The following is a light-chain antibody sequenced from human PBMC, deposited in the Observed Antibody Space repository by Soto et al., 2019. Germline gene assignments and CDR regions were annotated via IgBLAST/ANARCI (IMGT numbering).Light chain of an antibody. Sequence: EKVMTQSPVTLSVSLGERATLSCRASENINTNLAWYQQKPGQAPRLLMYGASTRATGFPDRFSGGGSGTEFTLTIRILQSEDSAVYYCQQYDVWPWTFGQGNKVEIK. J-gene: IGKJ1*01. CDR1: ENINTN. CDR2: GAS. V-gene: IGKV3-15*01. CDR3: QQYDVWPWT.